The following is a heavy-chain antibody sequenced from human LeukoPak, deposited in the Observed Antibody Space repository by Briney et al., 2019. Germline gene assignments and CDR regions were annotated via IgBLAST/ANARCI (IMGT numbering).Heavy chain of an antibody. Sequence: GGSLRLSCAASGFTFSSYWMSWVRQAPGKGLEWVANIKQAGSEKYYVDSVKGRFTISRDNAKNSLYLQMNSLRAEDTAVYYCASGTGGYSYGYDYWGQGTLVTVSS. CDR2: IKQAGSEK. V-gene: IGHV3-7*01. CDR3: ASGTGGYSYGYDY. D-gene: IGHD5-18*01. CDR1: GFTFSSYW. J-gene: IGHJ4*02.